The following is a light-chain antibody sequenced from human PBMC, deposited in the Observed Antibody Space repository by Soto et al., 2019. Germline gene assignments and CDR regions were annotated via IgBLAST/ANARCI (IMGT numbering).Light chain of an antibody. V-gene: IGLV1-40*01. Sequence: QSVLTQPPSVTGVPGQRVTISCTGSSSNIGAGYDVHWYQQLPGTAPKLLIYGNSNRPSGVPDRFSGSKSGTSASLAITGLQAEDEADYYCQSYDSSLSGWVFGGGTKPTVL. CDR1: SSNIGAGYD. CDR2: GNS. J-gene: IGLJ3*02. CDR3: QSYDSSLSGWV.